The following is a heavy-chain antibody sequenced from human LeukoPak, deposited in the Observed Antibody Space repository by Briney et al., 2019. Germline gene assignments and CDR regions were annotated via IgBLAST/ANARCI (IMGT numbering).Heavy chain of an antibody. J-gene: IGHJ1*01. Sequence: GRSRRLSCAASGFTFSSYGMHWVRQAPGKGLEWVAVIWYDGSNKYYADSVKGRFAISRDNSKNTLYLQMNSLRAEDTAVYYCAVTYDSSGYYFGYFQHWGQGTLVTVSS. D-gene: IGHD3-22*01. CDR2: IWYDGSNK. CDR1: GFTFSSYG. CDR3: AVTYDSSGYYFGYFQH. V-gene: IGHV3-33*01.